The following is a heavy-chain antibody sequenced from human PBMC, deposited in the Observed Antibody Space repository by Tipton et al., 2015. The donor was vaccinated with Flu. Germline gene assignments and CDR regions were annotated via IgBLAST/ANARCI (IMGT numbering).Heavy chain of an antibody. CDR2: IYHSGST. CDR1: GDFIDSRHL. V-gene: IGHV4-38-2*01. D-gene: IGHD3-10*02. Sequence: LRLSCSVSGDFIDSRHLWGWIRQPPGQGLEWIGTIYHSGSTYYNPSLKSRLTMSVDTSKNQFSLKLSSVTAADTAVYYCARHTGDSVRGVIDYWGQGTLVTVSS. CDR3: ARHTGDSVRGVIDY. J-gene: IGHJ4*02.